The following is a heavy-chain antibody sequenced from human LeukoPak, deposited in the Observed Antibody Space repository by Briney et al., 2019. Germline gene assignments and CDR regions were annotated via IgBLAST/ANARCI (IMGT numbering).Heavy chain of an antibody. CDR2: IYTSGST. CDR1: GGSISNGRYY. J-gene: IGHJ6*03. D-gene: IGHD3-10*01. V-gene: IGHV4-61*02. CDR3: ARLRRGRGVISLYYYYYMDV. Sequence: SETLSLTCTVSGGSISNGRYYWNWIRQPAGKGLEWIGRIYTSGSTNYNPSLKSRITISVDTSKNQFSLKLSSVTAADTAVYYCARLRRGRGVISLYYYYYMDVWGKGTTVTISS.